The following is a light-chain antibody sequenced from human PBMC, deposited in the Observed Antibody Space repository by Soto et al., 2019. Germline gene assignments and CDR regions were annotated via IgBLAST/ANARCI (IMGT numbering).Light chain of an antibody. Sequence: EIVLTQSPATLSLSPGEGATLSCRASQSISNYLAWYQQKPGQAPRLLISDASNRATGIPARFSGSGSGTDFTLIISSLEPEDFAIYYCQQRSSWPRTFGQGTRLEIK. CDR2: DAS. CDR3: QQRSSWPRT. V-gene: IGKV3-11*01. CDR1: QSISNY. J-gene: IGKJ5*01.